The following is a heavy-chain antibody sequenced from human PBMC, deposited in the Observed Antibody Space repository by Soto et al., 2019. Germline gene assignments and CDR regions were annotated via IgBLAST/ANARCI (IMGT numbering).Heavy chain of an antibody. V-gene: IGHV1-18*01. J-gene: IGHJ5*02. CDR3: ARGGVGYCSGGSCPRSWFDP. CDR2: ISAYNGNT. CDR1: GYTFTNYG. Sequence: ASVKVSCKASGYTFTNYGISWVRQAPGQGLEWMGWISAYNGNTDYAQNLQGRVTMTTDTSTGTAYMELRSLRSDDTAVYYCARGGVGYCSGGSCPRSWFDPWGQGTLVTVS. D-gene: IGHD2-15*01.